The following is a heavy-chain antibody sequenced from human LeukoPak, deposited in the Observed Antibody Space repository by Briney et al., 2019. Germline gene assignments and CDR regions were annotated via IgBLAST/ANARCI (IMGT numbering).Heavy chain of an antibody. CDR3: AKDSGYSSGWPN. CDR1: GFTFSSYW. J-gene: IGHJ4*02. CDR2: INSDGRST. Sequence: GGSLILSCAASGFTFSSYWMHWVRQAPGKGLVWVSRINSDGRSTSYADSVKGRFTISRDNAKNTLYLQMNSLRAEDTAVYYCAKDSGYSSGWPNWGQGTLVTVSS. D-gene: IGHD6-19*01. V-gene: IGHV3-74*01.